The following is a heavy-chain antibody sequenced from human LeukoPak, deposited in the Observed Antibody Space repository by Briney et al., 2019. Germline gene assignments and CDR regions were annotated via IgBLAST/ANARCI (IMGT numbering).Heavy chain of an antibody. D-gene: IGHD1-26*01. CDR1: GGSISSYY. V-gene: IGHV4-4*07. CDR2: IYTSVST. Sequence: PSETLSLTCTVSGGSISSYYWSWIRQPAGKGLEWIGRIYTSVSTSYNPSLKSRVTMSVDTSKNQFSLKLSSVTAADTAVYYCARDQGGLYSGSYLPFFDYWGQGTLVTVSS. CDR3: ARDQGGLYSGSYLPFFDY. J-gene: IGHJ4*02.